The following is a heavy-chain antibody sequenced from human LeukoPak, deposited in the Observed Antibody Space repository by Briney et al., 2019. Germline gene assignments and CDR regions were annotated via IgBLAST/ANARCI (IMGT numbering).Heavy chain of an antibody. CDR2: IYYSGST. CDR1: GGSISSSTYY. J-gene: IGHJ4*02. CDR3: ARGGYSGYDWAPIDY. V-gene: IGHV4-39*01. D-gene: IGHD5-12*01. Sequence: NPSETLSLTCTVSGGSISSSTYYWGWIRQPPGKGLEWIGSIYYSGSTYYNPSLKSRVTISVDTSKNQFSLKLSSVTAADTAVYYCARGGYSGYDWAPIDYWGQGTLVTVSS.